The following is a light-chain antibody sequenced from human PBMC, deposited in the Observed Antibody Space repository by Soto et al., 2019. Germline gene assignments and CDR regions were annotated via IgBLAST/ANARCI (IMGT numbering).Light chain of an antibody. V-gene: IGKV3-15*01. CDR2: GVS. J-gene: IGKJ1*01. Sequence: IELTHSPSTLSVSPGEGATLSCRASQRVXSNFAWYQQKPAQAPRLLXYGVSTRATGTPASLSGSGSGTEFTRTSSRGHSDDCAGYYCQQYKNGIQTFGQGTKVDIK. CDR3: QQYKNGIQT. CDR1: QRVXSN.